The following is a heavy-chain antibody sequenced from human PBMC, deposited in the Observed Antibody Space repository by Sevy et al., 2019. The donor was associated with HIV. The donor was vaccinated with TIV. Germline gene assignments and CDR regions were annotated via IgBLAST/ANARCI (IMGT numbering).Heavy chain of an antibody. CDR1: VYSLSNLA. CDR2: FDPEDGET. CDR3: AVTQDYYANCGNPFDY. V-gene: IGHV1-24*01. Sequence: ASVKVSCKVSVYSLSNLAMHWVRQAPGKGLEWMGTFDPEDGETIYAQNFQGRVTLTEDTSTDTAYMELSSLRSEDTAVFYCAVTQDYYANCGNPFDYWGQGTLVTVSS. D-gene: IGHD3-10*01. J-gene: IGHJ4*02.